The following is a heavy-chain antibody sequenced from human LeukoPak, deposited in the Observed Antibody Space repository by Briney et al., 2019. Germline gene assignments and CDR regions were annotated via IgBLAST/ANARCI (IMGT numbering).Heavy chain of an antibody. D-gene: IGHD3-22*01. Sequence: SETLSLPCTVSGGPISRYHWSWIRQPPGKGLEWIGYISYSGSTNYNPPLKSRVTISVDTSKNQFSLKLSSVTAADTAVYYCARSSSAHYYDSSGYLPSHFDCWGQGTLVTVSS. CDR2: ISYSGST. V-gene: IGHV4-59*01. J-gene: IGHJ4*02. CDR3: ARSSSAHYYDSSGYLPSHFDC. CDR1: GGPISRYH.